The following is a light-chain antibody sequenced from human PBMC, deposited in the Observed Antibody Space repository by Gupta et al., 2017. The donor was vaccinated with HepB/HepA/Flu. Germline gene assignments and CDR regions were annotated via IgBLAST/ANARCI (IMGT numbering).Light chain of an antibody. CDR2: DAS. CDR3: QFT. V-gene: IGKV1D-43*01. CDR1: QGFYSF. Sequence: AIRMTQSPFSLSTSVGDRVTISCWASQGFYSFLPWHQRKPTRAPKFFMCDASSLQSGVPSRFSGGGSGTDYTLSISSLQPEHFATNYCQFTFGPGTEVDI. J-gene: IGKJ3*01.